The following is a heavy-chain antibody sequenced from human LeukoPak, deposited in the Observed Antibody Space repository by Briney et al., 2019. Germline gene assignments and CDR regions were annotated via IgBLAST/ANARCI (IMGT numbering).Heavy chain of an antibody. CDR3: ARSGPFPLQLWLKPNHANWFDP. CDR1: GYTFTSYG. Sequence: ASVKVSCKASGYTFTSYGISWVRQAPGQGLEWMGWISAYNGNTNYAQKLQGRVTMTTDTSTSTAYMELRSLRSDDTAVYYRARSGPFPLQLWLKPNHANWFDPWGQGTLVTVSS. J-gene: IGHJ5*02. V-gene: IGHV1-18*01. D-gene: IGHD5-18*01. CDR2: ISAYNGNT.